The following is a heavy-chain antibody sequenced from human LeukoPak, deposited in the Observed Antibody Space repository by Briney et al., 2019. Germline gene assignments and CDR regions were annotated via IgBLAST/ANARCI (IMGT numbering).Heavy chain of an antibody. Sequence: PSETLSLTCTVSGGSISSSSYYWGWIRQPPGKGLEWIGSIYYSGSTYYNPSLKSRVTISVDTSKNQFSLKLSSVTAADTAVYYCARGPTRGVTIFGVVTHTGWFDPWGQGTLVTVSS. CDR2: IYYSGST. CDR3: ARGPTRGVTIFGVVTHTGWFDP. J-gene: IGHJ5*02. V-gene: IGHV4-39*01. D-gene: IGHD3-3*01. CDR1: GGSISSSSYY.